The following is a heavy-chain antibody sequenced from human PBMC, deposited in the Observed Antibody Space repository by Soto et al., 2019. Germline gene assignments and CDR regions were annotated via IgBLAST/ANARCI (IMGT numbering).Heavy chain of an antibody. J-gene: IGHJ4*02. V-gene: IGHV3-48*01. D-gene: IGHD2-15*01. CDR3: ARESGGRGGSCYDY. CDR1: GFTFSGYS. CDR2: IRNSGSHT. Sequence: EVQLVESGGGLVQPGGSLRLSCAASGFTFSGYSMNWVRQAPGKGLEWISYIRNSGSHTFYADSVKGRFTISRDDVKDLLYLQMNSLRAEDTAVYYCARESGGRGGSCYDYWGQGTLVTVSS.